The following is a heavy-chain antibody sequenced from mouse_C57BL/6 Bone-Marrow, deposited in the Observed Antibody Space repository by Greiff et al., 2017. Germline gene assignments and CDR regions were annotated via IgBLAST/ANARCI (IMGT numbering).Heavy chain of an antibody. D-gene: IGHD2-2*01. CDR1: GFSLTSYG. J-gene: IGHJ3*01. CDR2: IWSGGST. V-gene: IGHV2-2*01. CDR3: ARNYYGYTWFAY. Sequence: VKLVESGPGLVQPSQSLSITCTASGFSLTSYGVHWVRQSPGKGLEWLGVIWSGGSTDYNAAFISRLSISKDNSKSQVFFKMNSLQADDTAIYYCARNYYGYTWFAYWGQGTLVTVSA.